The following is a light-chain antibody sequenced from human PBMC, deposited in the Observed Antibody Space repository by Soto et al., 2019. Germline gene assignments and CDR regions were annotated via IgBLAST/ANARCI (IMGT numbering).Light chain of an antibody. CDR3: SSYTSSSTLV. J-gene: IGLJ2*01. Sequence: QSVLTQPASVSGSPGQSITISCTGTSSDVGGYNYVSWYQQHPGKAPKLMIYDVSNRTSGVSNRFSGSKSGNTASLTISGLQAEDEADYYCSSYTSSSTLVFGGVTKLTVL. CDR1: SSDVGGYNY. V-gene: IGLV2-14*01. CDR2: DVS.